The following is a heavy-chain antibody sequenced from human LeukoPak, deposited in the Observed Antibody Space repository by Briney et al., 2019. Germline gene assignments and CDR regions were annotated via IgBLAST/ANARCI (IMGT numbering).Heavy chain of an antibody. CDR3: ARPRSSYYYGSGSYYNY. Sequence: ASVKVSCKASGYTFTGYYMHWVRQAPGQGLEWMGWINPNSGGTNYAQKFQGRATMTRDTSISTAYMELSRLRSDDTAVYYCARPRSSYYYGSGSYYNYWGQGTLVTVSS. V-gene: IGHV1-2*02. D-gene: IGHD3-10*01. CDR1: GYTFTGYY. J-gene: IGHJ4*02. CDR2: INPNSGGT.